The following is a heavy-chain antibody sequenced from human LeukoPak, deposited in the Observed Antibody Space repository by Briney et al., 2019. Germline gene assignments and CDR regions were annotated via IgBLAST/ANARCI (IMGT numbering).Heavy chain of an antibody. D-gene: IGHD2-2*01. CDR1: GGSISSYY. CDR3: ARQGWIGYCSSTSCLGIDY. Sequence: SETLSLTCTVSGGSISSYYWSWLRQPPGKGLEWIGYIYYSGSTNYNPSLKSRVTISVDTSKNQFSLKLSSVTAADTAVYYCARQGWIGYCSSTSCLGIDYWGQGTLVTVSS. V-gene: IGHV4-59*08. CDR2: IYYSGST. J-gene: IGHJ4*02.